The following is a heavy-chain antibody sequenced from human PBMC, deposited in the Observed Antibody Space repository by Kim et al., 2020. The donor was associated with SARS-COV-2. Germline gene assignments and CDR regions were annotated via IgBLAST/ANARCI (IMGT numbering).Heavy chain of an antibody. J-gene: IGHJ4*02. Sequence: GESLKISCKGSGYSFTSYWIGWVRQMPGKGLEWMGIIYPADSDSRYSPSFQGQVTISADKSTSTAYVQWSSLKASDTAIYYCARRGSYYAPVDYWGQGTLVTVSS. CDR3: ARRGSYYAPVDY. D-gene: IGHD1-26*01. CDR1: GYSFTSYW. CDR2: IYPADSDS. V-gene: IGHV5-51*01.